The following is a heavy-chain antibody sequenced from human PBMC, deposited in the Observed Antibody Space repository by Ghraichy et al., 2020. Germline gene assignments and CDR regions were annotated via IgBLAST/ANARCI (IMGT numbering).Heavy chain of an antibody. Sequence: GGSLRLSCAASEFTFSTYEMNWVRQAPGKGLEWVSYISSSGSSIYYADSVKGRFTISRDNAKNSLFLQMNSLRAEDTAVYYCARDGRLSGSYYYFDYGGQGTLVTVSS. J-gene: IGHJ4*02. D-gene: IGHD1-26*01. CDR2: ISSSGSSI. CDR1: EFTFSTYE. V-gene: IGHV3-48*03. CDR3: ARDGRLSGSYYYFDY.